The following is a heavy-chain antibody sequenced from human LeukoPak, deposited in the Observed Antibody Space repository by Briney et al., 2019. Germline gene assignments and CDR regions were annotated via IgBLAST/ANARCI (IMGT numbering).Heavy chain of an antibody. CDR1: GFTVSNNF. CDR3: ASPGPGGAAAGLFDY. J-gene: IGHJ4*02. CDR2: LYSGGTT. D-gene: IGHD6-13*01. Sequence: GGSLSLSCAAFGFTVSNNFLSWVRQAPGKGLEWVSVLYSGGTTFYADSVKGRFTISRDNSMNTLYLQMKSLRPEDTAVYYCASPGPGGAAAGLFDYWAEGPLVTVSS. V-gene: IGHV3-53*05.